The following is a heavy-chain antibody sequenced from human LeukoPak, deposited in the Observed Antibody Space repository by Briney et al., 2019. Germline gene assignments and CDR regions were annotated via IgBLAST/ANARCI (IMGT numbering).Heavy chain of an antibody. CDR2: THNSGST. CDR3: ARDSGVMGAYFDY. D-gene: IGHD3-16*01. CDR1: GGSISNYY. Sequence: PSEILSLTCTVSGGSISNYYWSWIRRPPGKGLGWMGYTHNSGSTNYNPSLKSRVTMSVDTSKNQFSLKLSSVTAADTAVYYCARDSGVMGAYFDYWGQGTLVTVSS. J-gene: IGHJ4*02. V-gene: IGHV4-59*01.